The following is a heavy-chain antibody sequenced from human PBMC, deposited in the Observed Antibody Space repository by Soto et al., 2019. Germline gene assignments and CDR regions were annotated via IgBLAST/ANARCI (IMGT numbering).Heavy chain of an antibody. D-gene: IGHD1-7*01. J-gene: IGHJ4*02. CDR1: GDSVTSHY. CDR3: ARNWNYGSNFDY. V-gene: IGHV4-59*08. CDR2: MYYSGFS. Sequence: SETLSLTCSFSGDSVTSHYLTWIRQSPERGLEWIGYMYYSGFSHYNPSLKSRVTISVDTSKNQFSLKLSSVTAADTAVYYCARNWNYGSNFDYWGQGTLVTVSS.